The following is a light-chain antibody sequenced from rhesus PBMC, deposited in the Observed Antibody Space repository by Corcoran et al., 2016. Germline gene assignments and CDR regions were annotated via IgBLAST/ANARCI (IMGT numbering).Light chain of an antibody. Sequence: DIQMTQSPSSLSASVGYRVTITCRASENVNNYLNWYQQKPGKAPKLLIYKASTLQSGVPSRFSGSGSGTDYTFTISSLQPEDVTTYYCQHGYGTPLTFGGGTKVEIK. J-gene: IGKJ4*01. CDR3: QHGYGTPLT. V-gene: IGKV1-74*01. CDR1: ENVNNY. CDR2: KAS.